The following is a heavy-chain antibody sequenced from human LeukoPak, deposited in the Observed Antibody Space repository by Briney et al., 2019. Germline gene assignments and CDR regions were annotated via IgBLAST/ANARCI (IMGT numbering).Heavy chain of an antibody. V-gene: IGHV4-34*01. CDR2: INHSGST. Sequence: SETLSLTCAVYGGSFSGYYWSWIRQPPGKGLEWIGEINHSGSTNYSPSLKSRVTISVDTSKNQFSLKLSSVTAADTAVYYCASAGLEDPGYAFDIWGQGTMVTVSS. CDR1: GGSFSGYY. J-gene: IGHJ3*02. CDR3: ASAGLEDPGYAFDI.